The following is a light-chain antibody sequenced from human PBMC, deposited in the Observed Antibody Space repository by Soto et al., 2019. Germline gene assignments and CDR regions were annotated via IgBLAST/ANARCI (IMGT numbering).Light chain of an antibody. CDR3: QQYENLPIT. V-gene: IGKV1-5*01. CDR1: QSISSW. CDR2: DAS. J-gene: IGKJ5*01. Sequence: VQITQNTYTLSASVGDRVTITCRASQSISSWLAWYQQKPGKAPKVLIYDASSLESGVPSRFSGSGSGTDFTLTISSLQPEDVTTYYCQQYENLPITFSQGGRPEIK.